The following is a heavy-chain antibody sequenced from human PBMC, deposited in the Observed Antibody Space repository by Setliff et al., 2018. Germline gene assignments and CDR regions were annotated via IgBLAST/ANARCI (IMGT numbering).Heavy chain of an antibody. Sequence: PGGSLRLSCAASGFTFSIYWMTWVRQAPGKGLEWVANIKQDGSEKYYVDSVKGRFTIPRDNAKNSLYLQMNSLRADDTAVYYCARDGGEYWGQGTLVTVSS. V-gene: IGHV3-7*01. CDR3: ARDGGEY. J-gene: IGHJ4*02. D-gene: IGHD3-16*01. CDR2: IKQDGSEK. CDR1: GFTFSIYW.